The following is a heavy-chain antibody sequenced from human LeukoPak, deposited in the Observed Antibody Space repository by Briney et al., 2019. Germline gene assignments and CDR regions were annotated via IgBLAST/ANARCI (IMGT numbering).Heavy chain of an antibody. Sequence: GGSLRLSCAASGFTFSSYGMHWVRQAPGKGLEWVAVIWCDGSDKYYADSVKGRFTISRDNSKNTLYLQMNSLRAEDTAVYYCARGYRMVGYYFDYWGQGTLVTVSS. J-gene: IGHJ4*02. CDR2: IWCDGSDK. V-gene: IGHV3-33*01. CDR3: ARGYRMVGYYFDY. CDR1: GFTFSSYG. D-gene: IGHD2-8*01.